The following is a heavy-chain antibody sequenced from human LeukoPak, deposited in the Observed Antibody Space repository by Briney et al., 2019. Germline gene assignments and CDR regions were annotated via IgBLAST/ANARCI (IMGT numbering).Heavy chain of an antibody. Sequence: GASVKVSCKASGGTLSSYAISWVRQAPGQGLEWMGRIIPILGIANYAQKFQGRVTITADKSTSTAYMELSSLRSEDTAVYYCARDKDFGVASAAFDIWGQGTMVTVSS. CDR1: GGTLSSYA. CDR3: ARDKDFGVASAAFDI. J-gene: IGHJ3*02. V-gene: IGHV1-69*04. D-gene: IGHD3-3*01. CDR2: IIPILGIA.